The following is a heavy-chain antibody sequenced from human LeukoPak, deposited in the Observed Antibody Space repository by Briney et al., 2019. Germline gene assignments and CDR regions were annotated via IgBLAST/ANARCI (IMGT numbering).Heavy chain of an antibody. CDR3: AREQPPGVYFDC. J-gene: IGHJ4*02. D-gene: IGHD3-10*01. Sequence: GGSLRLSCAASGFTVSGNYMSWVRQAPGKGLEWVSIIYDSGTIYNVDSVKGRFTISRDNSKNTVHLQMNSLRAEDTAVYYCAREQPPGVYFDCWGPGTLVTVSS. CDR2: IYDSGTI. CDR1: GFTVSGNY. V-gene: IGHV3-53*01.